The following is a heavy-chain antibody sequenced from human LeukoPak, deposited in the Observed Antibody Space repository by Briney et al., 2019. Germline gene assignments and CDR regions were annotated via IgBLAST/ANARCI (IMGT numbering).Heavy chain of an antibody. Sequence: GESLKISCKASGYSFSTYWIGWVRQVPGKGLEWMGIIYPGDSDTRYSPSFRGQVTISADKSTSTAYLQWSSLKASDTAMYYCARDGLGELRPDDPFDMWGQGTMVTVSS. J-gene: IGHJ3*02. CDR2: IYPGDSDT. CDR3: ARDGLGELRPDDPFDM. D-gene: IGHD3-10*01. CDR1: GYSFSTYW. V-gene: IGHV5-51*01.